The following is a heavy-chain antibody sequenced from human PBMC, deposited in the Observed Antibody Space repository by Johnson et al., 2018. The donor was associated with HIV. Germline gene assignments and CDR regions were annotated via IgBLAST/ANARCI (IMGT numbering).Heavy chain of an antibody. Sequence: QVQLVESGGGVVQPGGSLRLSCAASGFTFSSYGMHWVRQAPGKGLAWVAVIWYDGSEKYYVASVKGRFTISRDNAKNSMYLKMNSLGAEDTAVYYCTTDYTAAASLRAFDIWGQGTMVTVSS. CDR1: GFTFSSYG. CDR3: TTDYTAAASLRAFDI. CDR2: IWYDGSEK. V-gene: IGHV3-33*03. J-gene: IGHJ3*02. D-gene: IGHD6-13*01.